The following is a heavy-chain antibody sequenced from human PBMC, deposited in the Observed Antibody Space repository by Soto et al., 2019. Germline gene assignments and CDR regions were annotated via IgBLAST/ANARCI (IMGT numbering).Heavy chain of an antibody. CDR2: ISYDGTTK. D-gene: IGHD6-13*01. CDR1: GFTFSTHA. Sequence: QEQVVESGGGVVQPGRSLRLSCAASGFTFSTHAMHWVRQAPGRGLEWVAIISYDGTTKDYADSVKGRFTISRDNSKNTVYLQMNSLRSEGTAIYFCARDWRTAGTTGWLDTGGQGTLVTVSS. V-gene: IGHV3-30-3*01. J-gene: IGHJ5*02. CDR3: ARDWRTAGTTGWLDT.